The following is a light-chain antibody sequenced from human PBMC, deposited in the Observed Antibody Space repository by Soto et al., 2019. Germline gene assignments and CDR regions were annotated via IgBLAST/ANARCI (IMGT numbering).Light chain of an antibody. CDR2: DVS. CDR1: SSDIGSYNY. CDR3: SSYGGSSTL. V-gene: IGLV2-14*03. J-gene: IGLJ3*02. Sequence: QSVLTQPASLSGSPGQSITISCTGTSSDIGSYNYVSWYQQHPGKAPKLMIFDVSYRPSGISDRFSGSKSGNTASLTISGLQPEDEADYYCSSYGGSSTLFGGGTKLTV.